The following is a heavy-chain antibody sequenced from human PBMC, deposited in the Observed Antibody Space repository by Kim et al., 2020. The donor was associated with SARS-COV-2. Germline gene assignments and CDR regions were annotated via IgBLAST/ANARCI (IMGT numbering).Heavy chain of an antibody. D-gene: IGHD1-1*01. V-gene: IGHV3-15*01. CDR2: GGTR. J-gene: IGHJ4*02. Sequence: GGTRDYTEPVKGRFTISGDNSTNTLYLQMNSLKTEDTAMYYCAQLYYDYWGQGVPVTISS. CDR3: AQLYYDY.